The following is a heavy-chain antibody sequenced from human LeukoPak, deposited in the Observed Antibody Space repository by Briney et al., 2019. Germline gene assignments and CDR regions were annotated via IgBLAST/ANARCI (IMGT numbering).Heavy chain of an antibody. CDR1: GFTFSSYA. J-gene: IGHJ4*02. CDR2: ISYDGSNK. V-gene: IGHV3-30*04. CDR3: AREGYYGSGSCYRTFDY. Sequence: PGGSLRLSCAASGFTFSSYAMHWVRQAPGKGLEWVAVISYDGSNKYYADSVKGRFTISRDNSKNTLYLQMNSLRAEDTAVYYCAREGYYGSGSCYRTFDYWGQGTLVTVSS. D-gene: IGHD3-10*01.